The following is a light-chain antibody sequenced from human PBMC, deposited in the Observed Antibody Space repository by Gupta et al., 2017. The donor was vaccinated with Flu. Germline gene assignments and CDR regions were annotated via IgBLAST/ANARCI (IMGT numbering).Light chain of an antibody. CDR2: DAS. J-gene: IGKJ5*01. CDR3: YQNSYWHPVT. Sequence: TQSPDTMSASPGEKVTLTCTAGQSVRRALDWYQQTLDQPPRLLIYDASQRYAGVTDRFTGGGFKGHLTLTSTAREHVDSASYFCYQNSYWHPVTFGPGTRV. V-gene: IGKV3-11*02. CDR1: QSVRRA.